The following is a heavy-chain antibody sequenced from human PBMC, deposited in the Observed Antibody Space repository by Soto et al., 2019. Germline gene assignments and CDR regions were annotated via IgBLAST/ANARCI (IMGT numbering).Heavy chain of an antibody. D-gene: IGHD6-19*01. Sequence: SETLSLTCAVSGGSISSSNWWSWVRLPPGKGLEWIGEIYHSGSTNYNPSLKSRVTISVDKSKTQFSLKLSSVTAADSVLFFCASLHSGGLDETDVFDIWGQGTMVTVS. V-gene: IGHV4-4*02. CDR3: ASLHSGGLDETDVFDI. CDR1: GGSISSSNW. CDR2: IYHSGST. J-gene: IGHJ3*02.